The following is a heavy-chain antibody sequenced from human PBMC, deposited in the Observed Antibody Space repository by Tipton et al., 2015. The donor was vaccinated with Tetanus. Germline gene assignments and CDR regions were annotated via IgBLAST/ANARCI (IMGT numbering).Heavy chain of an antibody. V-gene: IGHV1-69*01. CDR2: ITPIFGTT. Sequence: QSGAEVKKPGSSVKVSCKASGGTFTNYALSWVRQAPGQGLEWVGGITPIFGTTNSAPKFQGRVTITADESTNTAYMELSSLRSEDTAVYYCARRRTTTALSYYLESWGQGTLVTVSS. CDR3: ARRRTTTALSYYLES. J-gene: IGHJ4*02. D-gene: IGHD4-17*01. CDR1: GGTFTNYA.